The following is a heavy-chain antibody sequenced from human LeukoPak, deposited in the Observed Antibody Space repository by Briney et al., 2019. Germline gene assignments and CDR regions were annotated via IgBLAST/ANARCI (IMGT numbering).Heavy chain of an antibody. CDR1: GFTFSSYW. V-gene: IGHV3-7*01. CDR3: ARDRVVVITTHYYYYGMDV. Sequence: PGGSLRLSCAASGFTFSSYWMSWVRQAPGKGLEWVANIKQDGSEKYYVDSVKGRFTISRDNAKNSLYLQMNSLRAEDTAVYYCARDRVVVITTHYYYYGMDVWGQGTTVTVSS. J-gene: IGHJ6*02. D-gene: IGHD3-22*01. CDR2: IKQDGSEK.